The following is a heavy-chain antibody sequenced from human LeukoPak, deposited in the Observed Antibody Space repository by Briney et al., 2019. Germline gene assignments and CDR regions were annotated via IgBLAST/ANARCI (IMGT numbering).Heavy chain of an antibody. D-gene: IGHD5-18*01. CDR1: GFTFSSYA. CDR3: ARSPPDTAAFDY. Sequence: PGGSLRLSCAASGFTFSSYAMHWVRQAPGKGLEWVAVISYDGSNKYYADPVKGRFTISRDNSKNTLYLQMNSLRAEDTAVYYCARSPPDTAAFDYWGQGTLVTVSS. CDR2: ISYDGSNK. V-gene: IGHV3-30-3*01. J-gene: IGHJ4*02.